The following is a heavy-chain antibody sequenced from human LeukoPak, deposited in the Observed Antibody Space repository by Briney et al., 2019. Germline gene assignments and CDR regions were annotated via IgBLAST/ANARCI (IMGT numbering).Heavy chain of an antibody. CDR1: GYTFTSYA. Sequence: ASVKVSCTASGYTFTSYAMNWVRQAPGQGLEWMGWINTNTGNPTYAQGFTGRFVFSLDTSVSTAYLQISSLKAEDTAVYYCAREGRNYGAYYYMDVWGKGTTVTVSS. J-gene: IGHJ6*03. CDR2: INTNTGNP. V-gene: IGHV7-4-1*02. D-gene: IGHD1-7*01. CDR3: AREGRNYGAYYYMDV.